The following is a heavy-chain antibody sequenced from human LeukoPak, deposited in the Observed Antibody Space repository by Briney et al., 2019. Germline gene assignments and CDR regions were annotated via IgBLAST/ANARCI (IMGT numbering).Heavy chain of an antibody. V-gene: IGHV1-2*02. CDR3: ARNQLGYCSGDSCYSDDY. D-gene: IGHD2-15*01. CDR1: GYTFTGYY. Sequence: GASVKVSCKASGYTFTGYYMHWVRQAPGQGLEWMGWINPNSGGTNYAQKFQGRVTMTRDTSISTAYMELSRLRSDDTAVYYCARNQLGYCSGDSCYSDDYWGQGTLVTVSS. J-gene: IGHJ4*02. CDR2: INPNSGGT.